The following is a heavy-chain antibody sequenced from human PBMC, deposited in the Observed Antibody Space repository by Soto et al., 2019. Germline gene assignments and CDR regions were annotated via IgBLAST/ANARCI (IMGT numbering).Heavy chain of an antibody. V-gene: IGHV3-11*01. Sequence: LRLSCAASGFTFSDYYMNWIRQAPGKGLEWVSRISTSGSTTSYADSVKGRFTISRDNAKNSLYLHMNSLRAEDTAVYYCARSIAVAYLFDSWGQGTLVTVSS. CDR1: GFTFSDYY. CDR3: ARSIAVAYLFDS. CDR2: ISTSGSTT. J-gene: IGHJ4*02. D-gene: IGHD6-19*01.